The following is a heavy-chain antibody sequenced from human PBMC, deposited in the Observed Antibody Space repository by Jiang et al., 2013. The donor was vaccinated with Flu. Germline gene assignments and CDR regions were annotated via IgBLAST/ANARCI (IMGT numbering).Heavy chain of an antibody. CDR3: ARDEKTTTVVDGWLYGMDV. Sequence: QLLESGGGLVQPGGSLGLSCAASGFTFSSYSMNWVRQAPGKGLEWVSYISSSSSTIYYADSVKGRFTISRDNAKNSLYLQMNSLRAEDTAVYYCARDEKTTTVVDGWLYGMDVWGQGTTVTVSS. D-gene: IGHD4-23*01. J-gene: IGHJ6*02. CDR2: ISSSSSTI. CDR1: GFTFSSYS. V-gene: IGHV3-48*01.